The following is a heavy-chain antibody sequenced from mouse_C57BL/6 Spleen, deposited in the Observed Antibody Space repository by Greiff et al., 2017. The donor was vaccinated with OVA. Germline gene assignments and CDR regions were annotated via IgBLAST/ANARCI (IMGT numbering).Heavy chain of an antibody. D-gene: IGHD1-1*01. CDR1: GYTFTSYW. Sequence: QVQLQQPGAELVRPGSSVKLSCKASGYTFTSYWVHWVKQRPIQGLEWIGNIDPSDSETHYNQKFKDKATLTVDKSSSTAYMQLSSLTSEDSAVYYCARSGTVVAVNWYFDVWGTGTTVTVSS. J-gene: IGHJ1*03. V-gene: IGHV1-52*01. CDR3: ARSGTVVAVNWYFDV. CDR2: IDPSDSET.